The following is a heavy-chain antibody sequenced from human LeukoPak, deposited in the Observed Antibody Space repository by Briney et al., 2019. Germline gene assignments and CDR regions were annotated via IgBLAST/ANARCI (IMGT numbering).Heavy chain of an antibody. J-gene: IGHJ3*02. D-gene: IGHD5-24*01. V-gene: IGHV4-34*01. CDR2: INHSGST. CDR3: ARERDEMATNYAGAFDI. CDR1: GGSFSGYF. Sequence: PSETVSLTCEVYGGSFSGYFWSWMRQPPGKGLEWMGGINHSGSTNYNPSLKRRVTISVDTSKNQFSLKLSSVTAADTAVYYCARERDEMATNYAGAFDIWGQGTMVTVSS.